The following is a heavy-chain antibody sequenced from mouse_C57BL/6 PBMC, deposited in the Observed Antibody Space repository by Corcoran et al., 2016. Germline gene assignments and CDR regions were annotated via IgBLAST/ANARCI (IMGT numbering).Heavy chain of an antibody. D-gene: IGHD1-1*01. CDR1: GYSITSGYY. Sequence: DVQLQESGPGLVKPSQSLSLTCSVTGYSITSGYYWNWIRQFPGNKLEWMGYISYDGSNNYNPSLKNRISITRDTSKNQFFLKLNSVTTEDTVTYYCARGGVYYYGSSYAWFAYWGQGTLVTVSA. CDR2: ISYDGSN. CDR3: ARGGVYYYGSSYAWFAY. V-gene: IGHV3-6*01. J-gene: IGHJ3*01.